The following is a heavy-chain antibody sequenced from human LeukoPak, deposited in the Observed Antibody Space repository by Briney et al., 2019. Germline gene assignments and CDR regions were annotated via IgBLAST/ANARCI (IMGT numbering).Heavy chain of an antibody. J-gene: IGHJ4*02. CDR1: GFTFSSYG. V-gene: IGHV3-30*18. Sequence: GGSLRLSCAASGFTFSSYGMHWVRQAPGKGLEWVAVISYDGSNKYYADSVKGRFTISRDNSKNTLYLQMNSLRAEDTAVYYCAKDRRGYNYRGSVDYWGQGTLVTVSS. D-gene: IGHD5-24*01. CDR2: ISYDGSNK. CDR3: AKDRRGYNYRGSVDY.